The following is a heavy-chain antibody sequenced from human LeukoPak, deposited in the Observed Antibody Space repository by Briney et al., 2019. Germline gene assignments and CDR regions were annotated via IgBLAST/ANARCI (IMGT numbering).Heavy chain of an antibody. J-gene: IGHJ4*02. V-gene: IGHV3-15*01. CDR1: GFTISDYY. CDR3: TAPNMAATGVDY. Sequence: PWGSVTLSSAASGFTISDYYMRWMRHAPGKGRVWFIRITSKTDGGTTDYAAPVISRFTISRDDSKNTLYLQMNSLKTEDTAVYYCTAPNMAATGVDYWGQGTLVTVSS. CDR2: ITSKTDGGTT. D-gene: IGHD5-24*01.